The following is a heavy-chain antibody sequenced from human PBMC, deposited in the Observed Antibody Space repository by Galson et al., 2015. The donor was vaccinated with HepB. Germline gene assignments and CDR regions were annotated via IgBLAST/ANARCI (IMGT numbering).Heavy chain of an antibody. V-gene: IGHV3-23*01. J-gene: IGHJ6*02. CDR2: ISGGGGST. D-gene: IGHD3/OR15-3a*01. Sequence: SLRLSCAASGFTFSSYAMSWVRQAPGKGLEWVSAISGGGGSTYYADSVKGRFTISRDNSKNTLYLQMNSLRAEDTAVYYCAKGLDSFGGMDVWGQGTTVTVSS. CDR3: AKGLDSFGGMDV. CDR1: GFTFSSYA.